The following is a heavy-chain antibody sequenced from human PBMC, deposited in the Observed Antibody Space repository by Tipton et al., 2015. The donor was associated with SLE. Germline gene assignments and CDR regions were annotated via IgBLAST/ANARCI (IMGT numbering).Heavy chain of an antibody. CDR3: TDHDAFDI. Sequence: SLRLSCAASGFTFSDYWMTWVRQAPGKGLEWVANINQDGSEKYLVDSVKGRFTTSRDNANNTHLQMNSLRAEDTAVYYCTDHDAFDIWGQGTMVTVSS. CDR2: INQDGSEK. CDR1: GFTFSDYW. V-gene: IGHV3-7*01. J-gene: IGHJ3*02.